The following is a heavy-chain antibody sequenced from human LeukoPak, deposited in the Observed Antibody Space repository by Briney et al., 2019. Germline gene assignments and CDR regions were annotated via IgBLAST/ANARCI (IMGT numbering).Heavy chain of an antibody. V-gene: IGHV4-39*07. CDR1: GDSISSGSYS. Sequence: SETLSLTCAVSGDSISSGSYSWSWIRQPPGKGLEWIGEINHSGSTNYNPSLKSRVTISVDTSKNQFSLKLSSVTAADTAVYYCARGIGYSGCALRGDCYPHFDYWGQGTLVTVSS. D-gene: IGHD2-21*02. CDR3: ARGIGYSGCALRGDCYPHFDY. J-gene: IGHJ4*02. CDR2: INHSGST.